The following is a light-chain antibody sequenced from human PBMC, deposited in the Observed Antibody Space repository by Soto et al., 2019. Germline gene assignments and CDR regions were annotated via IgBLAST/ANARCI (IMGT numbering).Light chain of an antibody. J-gene: IGLJ2*01. V-gene: IGLV2-14*01. CDR1: SSDVGSYNY. CDR3: SSYTSSSTLV. Sequence: QSALTQPASVSGSPGQSITISCTGTSSDVGSYNYVSWYQQYPGKAPKLMIYEVSNRPSGVSNRFSGSKSGNTASLTISGLQAADEADYYCSSYTSSSTLVFGGGTKLTVL. CDR2: EVS.